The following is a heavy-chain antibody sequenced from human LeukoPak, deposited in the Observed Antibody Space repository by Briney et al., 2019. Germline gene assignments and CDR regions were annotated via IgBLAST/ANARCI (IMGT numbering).Heavy chain of an antibody. CDR3: ARAMSTFGGVRNYFDS. Sequence: GGSLRLSCAASGFTFSTYSMNWVRQAPGKGLEWVSSISGSSSYIYYADSVKGRFTISRDNAKSSLDLEMNSLRAEDTAVYYCARAMSTFGGVRNYFDSWGQGTLVTVSS. CDR1: GFTFSTYS. CDR2: ISGSSSYI. D-gene: IGHD3-16*01. V-gene: IGHV3-21*06. J-gene: IGHJ4*02.